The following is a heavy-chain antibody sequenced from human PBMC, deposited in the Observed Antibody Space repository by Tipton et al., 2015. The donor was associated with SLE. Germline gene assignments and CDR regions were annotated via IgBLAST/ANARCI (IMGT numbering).Heavy chain of an antibody. CDR3: ARQLGYGDPFAFDY. CDR2: IYSSGTT. V-gene: IGHV4-61*02. Sequence: GLVKPSQTLSLTCTVSGDSVSNYNYYWSWIRQSAGKGLEWIGRIYSSGTTNYNPSLKSRLTISLDTSKNQFSLNLNSVTAADTAIYYCARQLGYGDPFAFDYWAQGTLVTVSS. CDR1: GDSVSNYNYY. J-gene: IGHJ4*02. D-gene: IGHD2-21*02.